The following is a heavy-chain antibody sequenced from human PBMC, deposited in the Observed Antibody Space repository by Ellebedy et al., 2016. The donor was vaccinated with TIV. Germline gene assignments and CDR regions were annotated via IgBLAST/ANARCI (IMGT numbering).Heavy chain of an antibody. V-gene: IGHV1-24*01. CDR2: FDPEDGET. CDR1: GYPLSELS. Sequence: ASVKVSCXVSGYPLSELSMHWVRQAPGKGLEWMGGFDPEDGETMYAQKFQARVTMTEDTSTDTAYMELSSLRSEDTAIYYCASLSSGSVGLLSLSSAFDIWGQGTMVTVSS. J-gene: IGHJ3*02. D-gene: IGHD2-21*01. CDR3: ASLSSGSVGLLSLSSAFDI.